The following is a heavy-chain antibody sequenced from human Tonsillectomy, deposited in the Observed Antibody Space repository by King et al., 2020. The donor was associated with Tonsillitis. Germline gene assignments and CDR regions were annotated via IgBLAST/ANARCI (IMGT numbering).Heavy chain of an antibody. Sequence: QLQESGPGLVKPSETLSLTCTVSGDSISSSDYFWGWIRQPPGKGLEWIGSIYYTGSTYYNPSLKSRVTISVDTSKNQFSLKLSSVTAADTAVYYCAGHMTTVTTSDYWGQGTLVTVSS. CDR1: GDSISSSDYF. J-gene: IGHJ4*02. D-gene: IGHD4-17*01. CDR2: IYYTGST. V-gene: IGHV4-39*07. CDR3: AGHMTTVTTSDY.